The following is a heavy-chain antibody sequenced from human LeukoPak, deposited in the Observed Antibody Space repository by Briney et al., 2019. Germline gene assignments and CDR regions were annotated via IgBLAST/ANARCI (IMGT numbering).Heavy chain of an antibody. Sequence: GGSLRLSCAASGFTFTSYSMSWVRQAPGKGLEWVSGTSDRGDYTYYADSVKGRFTISRDNSKNTLYLQMNSLRAEDTAVYYCARDFLRSDGWFDPWGQGTLVTVSS. CDR2: TSDRGDYT. D-gene: IGHD5-24*01. J-gene: IGHJ5*02. CDR3: ARDFLRSDGWFDP. V-gene: IGHV3-23*01. CDR1: GFTFTSYS.